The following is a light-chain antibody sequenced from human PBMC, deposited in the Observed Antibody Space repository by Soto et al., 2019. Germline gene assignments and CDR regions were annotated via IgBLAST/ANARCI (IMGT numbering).Light chain of an antibody. CDR3: SSYTSSSTLGV. CDR1: SSDVGGYNY. J-gene: IGLJ1*01. V-gene: IGLV2-14*01. Sequence: QSALTQPASVSGSPGQSITISCTGTSSDVGGYNYVSWYQQHPGKAPKLMIYEVSNRPSGVSNRFSGSKSGNTASLTISGLQAEDEADYYGSSYTSSSTLGVFGTGTKLTV. CDR2: EVS.